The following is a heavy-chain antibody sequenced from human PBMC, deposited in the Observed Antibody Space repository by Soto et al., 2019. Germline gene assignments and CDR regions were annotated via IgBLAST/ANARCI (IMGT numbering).Heavy chain of an antibody. CDR2: ISGSGGST. CDR3: AKDPYDEYYFDY. Sequence: GGSLRLSCAASGFTFSSYVMSWVRQAPGKGLEWVSAISGSGGSTYYADSVKGRFTISRDNSKNTLYLQMNSLRAEDTAVYYCAKDPYDEYYFDYWGQGTLVTVSS. V-gene: IGHV3-23*01. CDR1: GFTFSSYV. D-gene: IGHD3-16*01. J-gene: IGHJ4*02.